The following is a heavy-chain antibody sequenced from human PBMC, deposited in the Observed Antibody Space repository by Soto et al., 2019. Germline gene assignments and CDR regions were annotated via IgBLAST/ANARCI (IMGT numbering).Heavy chain of an antibody. J-gene: IGHJ6*03. D-gene: IGHD3-10*01. CDR2: IYYSGST. Sequence: SETLSLTCTVSGGSISSYYWSWIRQPPGKGLEWIGYIYYSGSTNYNPSLKSRVTISVDTSKNQFSLKLSPVTAADTAVYYCARRDRYYGSGSYGPSGYYYYYMDVWGKGTTVTVSS. CDR1: GGSISSYY. CDR3: ARRDRYYGSGSYGPSGYYYYYMDV. V-gene: IGHV4-59*08.